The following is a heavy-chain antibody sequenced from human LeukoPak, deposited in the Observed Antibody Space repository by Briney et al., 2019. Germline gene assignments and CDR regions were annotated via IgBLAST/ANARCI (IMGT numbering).Heavy chain of an antibody. J-gene: IGHJ4*02. CDR2: IYYSGST. CDR3: ARHYDFWSGSPGDYFDY. D-gene: IGHD3-3*01. V-gene: IGHV4-39*01. CDR1: GGSISSYY. Sequence: SETLSLTCTVSGGSISSYYWSWIRQPPGKGLEWIGSIYYSGSTYYNPSLKSRVTISVDTSKNQFSLKLSSVTAADTAVYYCARHYDFWSGSPGDYFDYWGQGTLVTVSS.